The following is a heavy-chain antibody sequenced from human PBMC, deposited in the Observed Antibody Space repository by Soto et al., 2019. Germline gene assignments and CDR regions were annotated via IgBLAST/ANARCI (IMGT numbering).Heavy chain of an antibody. CDR2: IDIDGDIT. V-gene: IGHV3-74*01. CDR3: VREGLFACSRRICLRPGDS. J-gene: IGHJ5*01. Sequence: PGGSLRLSCAASGFTFSGRWMHWVRQAPGKGLVWVSRIDIDGDITTYADSVKGRFTISRDNAKNTLYLQMNSLEAEDTAVYYCVREGLFACSRRICLRPGDSWGQGTLDTFSS. D-gene: IGHD2-2*01. CDR1: GFTFSGRW.